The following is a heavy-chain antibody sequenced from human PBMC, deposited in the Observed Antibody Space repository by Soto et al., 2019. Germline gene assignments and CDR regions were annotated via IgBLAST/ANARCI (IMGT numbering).Heavy chain of an antibody. CDR1: GGSIRGYS. CDR3: ARGVTYRGYGGHDYFDN. Sequence: QVQLQESGPGLVKPSETLSLTCTVSGGSIRGYSWSWIRQPPGKGLEWIGYVYYSGNTNYNPSLRSRVTLSVDTSKNQFSLKLSSVTVADTAVYYCARGVTYRGYGGHDYFDNWGQGTLVTVSS. CDR2: VYYSGNT. V-gene: IGHV4-59*01. J-gene: IGHJ4*02. D-gene: IGHD5-12*01.